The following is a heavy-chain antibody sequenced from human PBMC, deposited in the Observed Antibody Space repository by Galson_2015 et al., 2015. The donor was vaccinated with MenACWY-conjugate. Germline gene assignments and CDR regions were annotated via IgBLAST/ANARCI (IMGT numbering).Heavy chain of an antibody. J-gene: IGHJ4*02. D-gene: IGHD6-19*01. CDR1: GYTFTGYY. Sequence: SVKVSCKASGYTFTGYYMHWLRQTPGQGFEWMGRINTNDGGAKFAQKFQGRVIMTKDASTNTVYMALLSLKSDDTAVYFCARDQRDPSVALANYFDFWGQGTLVTVSS. V-gene: IGHV1-2*06. CDR3: ARDQRDPSVALANYFDF. CDR2: INTNDGGA.